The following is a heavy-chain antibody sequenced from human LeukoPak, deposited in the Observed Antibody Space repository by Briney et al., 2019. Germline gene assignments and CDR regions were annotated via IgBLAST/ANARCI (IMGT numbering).Heavy chain of an antibody. D-gene: IGHD3-22*01. V-gene: IGHV1-8*01. CDR2: MNPNSGNT. Sequence: ASVKVSCKASGYTFTSYDINWVRQATGQGLEWMGWMNPNSGNTGYAQKFQGRVTMTRDTSTSTVYMELSSLRSEDTAVYYCAGAGQTYYYDSSGYYYFDYWGQGTLVTVSS. CDR3: AGAGQTYYYDSSGYYYFDY. J-gene: IGHJ4*02. CDR1: GYTFTSYD.